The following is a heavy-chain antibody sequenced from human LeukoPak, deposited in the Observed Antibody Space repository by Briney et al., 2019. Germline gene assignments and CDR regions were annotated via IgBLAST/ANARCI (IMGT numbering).Heavy chain of an antibody. J-gene: IGHJ4*02. Sequence: NPSDTLSLTCVVNGGSFSGLFWSWIRQPPGKGLEWIGYIYYSGSTNYNPSLKSRVTISVDTSKNQFSLKLSSVTAADTAVYYCARDRMPREYWGQGTLVTVSS. D-gene: IGHD2-2*01. V-gene: IGHV4-59*01. CDR1: GGSFSGLF. CDR2: IYYSGST. CDR3: ARDRMPREY.